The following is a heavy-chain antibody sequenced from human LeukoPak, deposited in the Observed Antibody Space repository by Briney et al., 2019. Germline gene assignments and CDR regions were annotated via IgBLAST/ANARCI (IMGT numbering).Heavy chain of an antibody. CDR1: GFTLSSYA. D-gene: IGHD1-26*01. Sequence: GGSLRLSCAASGFTLSSYAMTGVRQAPGKGLEWVATIRVDGSTEYPVDSMKGRFTISRDNAKNSLHLQMNSLRAEDTAVYYCATYSGPDKWDASDMWGQGTLVTVSS. CDR2: IRVDGSTE. V-gene: IGHV3-7*01. J-gene: IGHJ3*02. CDR3: ATYSGPDKWDASDM.